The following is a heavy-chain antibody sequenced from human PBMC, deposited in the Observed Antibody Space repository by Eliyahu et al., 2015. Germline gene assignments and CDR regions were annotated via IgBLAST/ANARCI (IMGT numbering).Heavy chain of an antibody. D-gene: IGHD6-19*01. CDR1: GFTFEDYA. V-gene: IGHV3-43D*03. J-gene: IGHJ4*02. CDR3: AKDIRSDGWYGSDY. Sequence: EVQLVESGGTVVQPGGSLRLSXXXSGFTFEDYAMRWVXQAPGKGLEXVSFIRSDGVRSYYADSVKGRFTISRDNSKNSLYLQMTSLRPDDAALYYCAKDIRSDGWYGSDYWGQGTLVTVSS. CDR2: IRSDGVRS.